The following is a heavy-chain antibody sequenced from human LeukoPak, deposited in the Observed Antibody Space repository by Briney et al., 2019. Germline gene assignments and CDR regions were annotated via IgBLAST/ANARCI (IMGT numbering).Heavy chain of an antibody. J-gene: IGHJ4*02. V-gene: IGHV4-38-2*02. Sequence: PSETLSLTCTVSGYSISSGYYWGWIRQPPGKGLEWIGSIYYSGSTYYNPSLKSRVTISVDTSKNQFSLKLSSVTAADTAVYYCARTCSNLLTTRGYYFDYWGQGTLVTVSS. CDR2: IYYSGST. D-gene: IGHD4/OR15-4a*01. CDR1: GYSISSGYY. CDR3: ARTCSNLLTTRGYYFDY.